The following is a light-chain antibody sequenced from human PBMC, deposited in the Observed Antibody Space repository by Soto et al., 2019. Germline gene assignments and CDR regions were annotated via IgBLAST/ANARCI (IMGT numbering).Light chain of an antibody. Sequence: QSVLTQPASMSWSPGQSVTISCAVTSSDIGAYNYVSWYQHHPGKAPKLMIFEVTNRPSGVSNRFSGSKSGTTASLTISRLQTEDEADYYCSSYVRGGTYVFGTGTKVTVL. CDR1: SSDIGAYNY. CDR3: SSYVRGGTYV. CDR2: EVT. J-gene: IGLJ1*01. V-gene: IGLV2-14*01.